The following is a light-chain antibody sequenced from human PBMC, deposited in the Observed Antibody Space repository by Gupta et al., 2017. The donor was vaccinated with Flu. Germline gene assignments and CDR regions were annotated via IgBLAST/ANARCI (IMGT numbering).Light chain of an antibody. CDR3: QQYYGPWT. J-gene: IGKJ1*01. CDR1: QNIKTW. CDR2: RAS. Sequence: DYQMTPSPSTLSASVGDRVTITCRASQNIKTWLAWFQRKPGEAPKLLIYRASTLETGVPSRFSGSGSGTEFTLTISSLQPDDFATYYCQQYYGPWTFGQGTKVEIK. V-gene: IGKV1-5*03.